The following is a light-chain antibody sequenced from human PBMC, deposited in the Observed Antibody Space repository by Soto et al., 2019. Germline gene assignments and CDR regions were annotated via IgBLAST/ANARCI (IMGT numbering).Light chain of an antibody. J-gene: IGKJ3*01. CDR1: QSIIIY. CDR3: QQSYSTPFT. V-gene: IGKV1-39*01. Sequence: DIQMTQSPSSLSASVGDRVTITCRASQSIIIYLNWYQQKPGKAPKLLIYAASSLQSGVPSRFSSSRSGTDFTLTISSLQTEDFATYYCQQSYSTPFTFGPGTKVDIK. CDR2: AAS.